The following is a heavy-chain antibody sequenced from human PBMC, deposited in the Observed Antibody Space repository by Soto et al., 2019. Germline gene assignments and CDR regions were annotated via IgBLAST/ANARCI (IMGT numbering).Heavy chain of an antibody. D-gene: IGHD5-12*01. CDR3: ARLGSWGYDYSYYYMDV. CDR1: GGSISSYY. J-gene: IGHJ6*03. V-gene: IGHV4-59*01. Sequence: SETLSLTCTVSGGSISSYYWSWIRQPPGKGLEWIGYIYYSGSTNYNPSLKSRVTISVDTSKNQFSLKLSSVTAADTAVYYCARLGSWGYDYSYYYMDVWGKGTTVTVSS. CDR2: IYYSGST.